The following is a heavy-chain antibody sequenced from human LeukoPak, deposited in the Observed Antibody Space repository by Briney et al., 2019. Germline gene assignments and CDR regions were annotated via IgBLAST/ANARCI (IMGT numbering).Heavy chain of an antibody. J-gene: IGHJ3*02. CDR3: AKDPKRYYYDSSGYYPIGSPGAFDI. Sequence: PGGSLRLSCAASGFTFSSYAMSWVRQAPGKGLEWVSAISGSGGSTYYADSVKGRFTISRDNSKNTLYLQMNSLRAEDTAVYYCAKDPKRYYYDSSGYYPIGSPGAFDIWGQGTMVTVSS. V-gene: IGHV3-23*01. CDR2: ISGSGGST. CDR1: GFTFSSYA. D-gene: IGHD3-22*01.